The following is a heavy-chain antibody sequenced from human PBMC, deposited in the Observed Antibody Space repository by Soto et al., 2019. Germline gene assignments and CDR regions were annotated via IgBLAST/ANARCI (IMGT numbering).Heavy chain of an antibody. J-gene: IGHJ4*02. CDR1: GFTFSNYG. CDR2: ITSESSYI. V-gene: IGHV3-21*01. D-gene: IGHD5-12*01. Sequence: GGSLRLSCAASGFTFSNYGMTWVRQAPGKGLEWVSSITSESSYIYYADSLKGRFTISRDNAKNSLYLQMNSLRAEDTAVYYSARVDGYNYPKDYWGQGSLVTVSS. CDR3: ARVDGYNYPKDY.